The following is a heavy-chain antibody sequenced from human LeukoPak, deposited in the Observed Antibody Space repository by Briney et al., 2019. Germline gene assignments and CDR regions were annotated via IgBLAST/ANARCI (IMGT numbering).Heavy chain of an antibody. CDR1: GGSISSYY. Sequence: SETLSLTCTVSGGSISSYYWSWIRQPPGKGLEWIGYIYYSGSTNYNPSLKSRVTISVDTSKNHFSLKLTSVTAADTAVYYCARLLGYCSGGSCYPRWFAPWGQGTLVTVSS. V-gene: IGHV4-59*08. CDR3: ARLLGYCSGGSCYPRWFAP. D-gene: IGHD2-15*01. CDR2: IYYSGST. J-gene: IGHJ5*02.